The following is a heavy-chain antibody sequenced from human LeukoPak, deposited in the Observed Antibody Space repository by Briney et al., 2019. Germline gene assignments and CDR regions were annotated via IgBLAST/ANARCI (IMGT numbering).Heavy chain of an antibody. J-gene: IGHJ4*02. V-gene: IGHV3-7*03. Sequence: GGSLRLSCAASGFTYRSFGMRWVRQAPGKGGEGVANIKKDGRQKYYVDSVEGRFTISRDNAKNSLYLQMDSLRVDDTAVYYCTRVFGGYDVSDYWGQGTLVTVSS. CDR2: IKKDGRQK. CDR1: GFTYRSFG. CDR3: TRVFGGYDVSDY. D-gene: IGHD3-3*01.